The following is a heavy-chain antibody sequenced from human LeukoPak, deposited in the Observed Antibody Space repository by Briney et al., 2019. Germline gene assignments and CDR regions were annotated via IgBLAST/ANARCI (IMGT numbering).Heavy chain of an antibody. CDR1: GFTFSSYS. V-gene: IGHV3-21*01. CDR3: ARDLVGATGYYYMDV. CDR2: ISSSSSYI. J-gene: IGHJ6*03. D-gene: IGHD1-26*01. Sequence: GGSLRLSCAASGFTFSSYSMNWVRQAPGKGLEWVSSISSSSSYIYYADSVKGRFTISRDNAKNSLYLQMNSLRAEDTAVYYCARDLVGATGYYYMDVWGKGTTVTVSS.